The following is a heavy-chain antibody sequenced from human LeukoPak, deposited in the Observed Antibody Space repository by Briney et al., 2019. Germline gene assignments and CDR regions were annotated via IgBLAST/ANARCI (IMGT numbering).Heavy chain of an antibody. J-gene: IGHJ5*02. CDR3: ARESSFLVPAATWAGVTYNWFDP. V-gene: IGHV1-69*01. D-gene: IGHD2-2*01. CDR2: IIPIFGTA. CDR1: GGTFSSYA. Sequence: ASVKLSCKASGGTFSSYAISWVRQAPGQGLESMGGIIPIFGTATYAKKFQGRVTITADESTSTAYMELSSLRSEDTAVYYCARESSFLVPAATWAGVTYNWFDPWGQGTLVTVSS.